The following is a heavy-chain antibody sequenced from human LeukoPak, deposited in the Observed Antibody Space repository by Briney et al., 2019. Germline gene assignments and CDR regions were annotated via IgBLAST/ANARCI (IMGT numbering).Heavy chain of an antibody. D-gene: IGHD1-26*01. J-gene: IGHJ4*02. V-gene: IGHV4-39*07. Sequence: PSETLSLTCTVSGGSISSSSYYWGWIRQPPGKGLEWIGSIYYSGSTYYNPSLKSRVTISVDTSKNQFSLKLSSVTAADTAVYYCARDRGGSYALVLPGYWGQGTLVTVSS. CDR2: IYYSGST. CDR3: ARDRGGSYALVLPGY. CDR1: GGSISSSSYY.